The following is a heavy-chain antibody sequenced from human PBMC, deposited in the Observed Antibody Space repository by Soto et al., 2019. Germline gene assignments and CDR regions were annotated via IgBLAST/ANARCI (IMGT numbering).Heavy chain of an antibody. CDR3: ARTTRILRFLEWLSPHYYYYGMDV. Sequence: SVKVSCKASGGTFSRYAISWVRQAPGQRLERMGGIIPIFGTADYAQKFQGRVTITADESTSTANMELSSLRSEDTAVYYCARTTRILRFLEWLSPHYYYYGMDVWGQGTTVTVSS. J-gene: IGHJ6*02. CDR1: GGTFSRYA. V-gene: IGHV1-69*13. CDR2: IIPIFGTA. D-gene: IGHD3-3*01.